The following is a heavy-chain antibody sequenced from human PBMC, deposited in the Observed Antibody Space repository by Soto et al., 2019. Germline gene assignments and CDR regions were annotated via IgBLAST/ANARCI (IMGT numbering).Heavy chain of an antibody. CDR1: GFSLSTSGVG. D-gene: IGHD6-6*01. J-gene: IGHJ3*02. V-gene: IGHV2-5*01. CDR3: ARGLAALPVFALDI. Sequence: QSTLKESGPTLVKPTQPLTLTCSFSGFSLSTSGVGVGWIRQPPGKALEWLAHIYWSGDEHYRPSLKSRLSITKDTAKNQVVLTMTNMDPVDTATYYCARGLAALPVFALDIWGQGTMVTVSS. CDR2: IYWSGDE.